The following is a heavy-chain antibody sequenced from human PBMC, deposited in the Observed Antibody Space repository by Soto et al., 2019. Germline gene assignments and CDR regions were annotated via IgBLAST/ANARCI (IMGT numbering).Heavy chain of an antibody. D-gene: IGHD3-16*02. J-gene: IGHJ4*02. V-gene: IGHV4-59*08. CDR3: ARPGSPGPDSYTVDY. Sequence: PSETLSLTCTVVGGPISSSYWSWIRQPPGKGLEWIGYIYYSGSTKYNPSLKSRVTISVDTSKNQFSLKLSSVTAADTAVYYCARPGSPGPDSYTVDYWGQGILVTVSS. CDR1: GGPISSSY. CDR2: IYYSGST.